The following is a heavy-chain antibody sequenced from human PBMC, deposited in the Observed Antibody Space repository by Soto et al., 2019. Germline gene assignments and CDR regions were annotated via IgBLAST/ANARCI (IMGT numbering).Heavy chain of an antibody. Sequence: EVQLVESGGGLVKPGGSLRLSCAASGFTFSSYSMNWVRQAPGKGLEWVSSINYKSHIDYADSVKGRFTISSDNAKNSLYLQMNSLRAEDTAVYFCARDLIYAGYYYYMDVWGIGTTVTVSS. V-gene: IGHV3-21*01. D-gene: IGHD3-10*01. CDR2: INYKSHI. CDR3: ARDLIYAGYYYYMDV. J-gene: IGHJ6*03. CDR1: GFTFSSYS.